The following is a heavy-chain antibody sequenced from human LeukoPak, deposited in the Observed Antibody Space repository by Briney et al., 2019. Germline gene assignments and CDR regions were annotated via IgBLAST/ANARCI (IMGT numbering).Heavy chain of an antibody. CDR2: INPNSGGT. V-gene: IGHV1-2*02. Sequence: ASVKVSCKASGYTFTGYYMHWVRQAPGQGLEWMGWINPNSGGTNYAQKFQGRVTMTRDTSISTAYMELSRLRSDDTAVYYCARALTLRALISIFGVDAFDIWGQGTMVTVSS. CDR1: GYTFTGYY. D-gene: IGHD3-3*01. J-gene: IGHJ3*02. CDR3: ARALTLRALISIFGVDAFDI.